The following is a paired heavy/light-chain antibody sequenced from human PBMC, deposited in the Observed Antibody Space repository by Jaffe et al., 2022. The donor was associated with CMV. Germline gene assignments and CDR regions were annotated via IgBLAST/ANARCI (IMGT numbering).Heavy chain of an antibody. CDR3: VPSYYYDSSGPTWNFQH. CDR1: GFTFSSYE. CDR2: ISSSGSTI. D-gene: IGHD3-22*01. J-gene: IGHJ1*01. V-gene: IGHV3-48*03. Sequence: EVQLVESGGGLVQPGGSLRLSCAASGFTFSSYEMNWVRQAPGKGLEWVSYISSSGSTIYYADSVKGRFTISRDNAKNSLYLQMNSLRAEDTAVYYCVPSYYYDSSGPTWNFQHWGQGTLVTVSS.
Light chain of an antibody. V-gene: IGKV1-39*01. Sequence: DIQMTQSPSSLSASVGDRVTITCRASQSISSYLNWYQQKPGKAPKLLIYAASSLQSGVPSRFSGSGSGTDFTLTISSLQPEDFATYYCQQSYSTPQETFGQGTKVEIK. CDR3: QQSYSTPQET. J-gene: IGKJ1*01. CDR2: AAS. CDR1: QSISSY.